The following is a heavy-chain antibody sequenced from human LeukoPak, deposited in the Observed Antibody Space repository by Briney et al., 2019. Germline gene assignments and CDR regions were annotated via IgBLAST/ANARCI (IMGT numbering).Heavy chain of an antibody. D-gene: IGHD3-22*01. Sequence: GGSLRLSCAASGFTFSSYAMSWVRQAPGKGLEWVSAISGSGGSTYSADSVKGRFTISRDNSKNTLYLQMNSLRAEDTAIYYCARDKNYYDSSGRRKVTDYWGQGTLVTVSS. CDR1: GFTFSSYA. CDR2: ISGSGGST. J-gene: IGHJ4*02. V-gene: IGHV3-23*01. CDR3: ARDKNYYDSSGRRKVTDY.